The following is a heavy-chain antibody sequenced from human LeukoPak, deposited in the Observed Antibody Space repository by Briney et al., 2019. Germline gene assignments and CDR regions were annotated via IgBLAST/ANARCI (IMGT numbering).Heavy chain of an antibody. CDR1: GGSISSSSYY. D-gene: IGHD3-10*01. J-gene: IGHJ3*02. CDR2: IYYSGST. V-gene: IGHV4-39*01. CDR3: ARTMADAFDI. Sequence: SETLSLTCTVSGGSISSSSYYWGWIRQPPGKGLEWIGSIYYSGSTHYNPSLKSRVTISVDTSKNQFSLKLSSVTAADTAVYYCARTMADAFDIWGQGTMVTVSS.